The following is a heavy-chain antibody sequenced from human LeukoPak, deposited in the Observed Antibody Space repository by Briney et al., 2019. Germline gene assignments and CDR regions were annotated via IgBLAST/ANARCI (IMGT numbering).Heavy chain of an antibody. Sequence: PGGPLRLSRAASGFTFSSYEMNWVRQAPGKGLEWVSYISSSGSTIFYAPSVKGPFTISRDNAKNSLYLQMNSLRAEDTAVYYCAELGITTIGGVWGKGTTVTISS. CDR2: ISSSGSTI. CDR3: AELGITTIGGV. CDR1: GFTFSSYE. V-gene: IGHV3-48*03. J-gene: IGHJ6*04. D-gene: IGHD3-10*02.